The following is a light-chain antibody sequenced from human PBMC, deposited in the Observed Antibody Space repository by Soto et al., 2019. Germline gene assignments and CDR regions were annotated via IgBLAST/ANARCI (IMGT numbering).Light chain of an antibody. CDR1: SSDVGSYNR. Sequence: QSALTQPASVSASPGQSITVSCTGTSSDVGSYNRVSWYQQPPGTAPKLIIYDVSNRPLGFPDRFFGSKSGNTASLTISGLQADDEADYYCCSYTARATYVFGTGTKLTVL. CDR3: CSYTARATYV. J-gene: IGLJ1*01. V-gene: IGLV2-18*02. CDR2: DVS.